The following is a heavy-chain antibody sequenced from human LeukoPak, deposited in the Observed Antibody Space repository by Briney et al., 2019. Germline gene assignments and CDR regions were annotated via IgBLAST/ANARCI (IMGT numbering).Heavy chain of an antibody. V-gene: IGHV1-2*02. Sequence: ASVKVSCKASGYTFTGYYMYWVRQAPGQGLEWMGWINPNSGGTNYAQKFQGRVTMTRDTSISTAYMELSRLRSDDTAVYYCARDPYDILTGYSGDSYFDYWGQGTLVTVSS. CDR2: INPNSGGT. CDR3: ARDPYDILTGYSGDSYFDY. D-gene: IGHD3-9*01. CDR1: GYTFTGYY. J-gene: IGHJ4*02.